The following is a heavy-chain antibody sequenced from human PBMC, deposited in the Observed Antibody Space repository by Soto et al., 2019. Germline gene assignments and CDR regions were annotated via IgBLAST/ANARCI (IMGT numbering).Heavy chain of an antibody. D-gene: IGHD3-16*02. CDR3: AREDDYVWGSFRYTPNDYYSDGMDV. V-gene: IGHV3-33*01. Sequence: PGGSLRLSCAASGFTFSSYGMHWVRQAPGKGLEWVAVIWDDGSNKYYADSVKGRFTISRDNSKDTLYLQMNRLRAEDTAVYYCAREDDYVWGSFRYTPNDYYSDGMDVWGQGTTVTVSS. CDR1: GFTFSSYG. J-gene: IGHJ6*02. CDR2: IWDDGSNK.